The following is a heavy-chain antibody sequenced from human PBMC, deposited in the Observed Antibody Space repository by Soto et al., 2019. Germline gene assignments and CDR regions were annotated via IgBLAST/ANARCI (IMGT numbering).Heavy chain of an antibody. CDR1: GASISGFY. Sequence: NPSETLSLTCTVSGASISGFYWSWIRKSAGKGLEWIGRIYATGTTDYNPSLKSRVMMSVDTSKKQFSLKLRSVTAADTAVYYCVRDGTKTLRDCFDPWGQGISVTVPQ. CDR3: VRDGTKTLRDCFDP. V-gene: IGHV4-4*07. CDR2: IYATGTT. J-gene: IGHJ5*02. D-gene: IGHD1-1*01.